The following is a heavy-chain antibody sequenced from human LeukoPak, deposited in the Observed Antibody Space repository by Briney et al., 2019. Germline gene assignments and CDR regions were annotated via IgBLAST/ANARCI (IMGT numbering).Heavy chain of an antibody. CDR1: GFSFSTYS. Sequence: GGSLRLSCAASGFSFSTYSMNWVRQAPGKGLEWVSAISSLVGDTNYADSVKGRFIISRDNSKSTVSLQMNSLRVEDTAVYYCAKDRGSSWPPYAYYYMDVWGKGTTVTVSS. CDR3: AKDRGSSWPPYAYYYMDV. V-gene: IGHV3-23*01. D-gene: IGHD6-13*01. CDR2: ISSLVGDT. J-gene: IGHJ6*03.